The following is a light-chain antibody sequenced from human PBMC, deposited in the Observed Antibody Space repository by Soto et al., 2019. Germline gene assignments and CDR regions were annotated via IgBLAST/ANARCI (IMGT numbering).Light chain of an antibody. V-gene: IGKV3-15*01. Sequence: EVVMTQSPATLSVSPGERATLSCRASESVSRNLAWYQQEPGQAPRLLIYDASTRATGIPDRFSGGGSGTEFTLTISSLQSEDFVVYYCQQYNSWPPITLGQGTRLEIK. CDR3: QQYNSWPPIT. CDR2: DAS. J-gene: IGKJ5*01. CDR1: ESVSRN.